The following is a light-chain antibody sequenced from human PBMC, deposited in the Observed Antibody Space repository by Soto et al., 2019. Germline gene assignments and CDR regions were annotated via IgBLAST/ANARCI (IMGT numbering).Light chain of an antibody. V-gene: IGKV2-28*01. CDR3: MQALQTPYT. J-gene: IGKJ2*01. CDR1: QSLLHSHGSNN. Sequence: DIVMTQSPLSLPVTPGEPASISCRSSQSLLHSHGSNNLDWYLQKPGQAPKLLIYRGSSRASGVPDRFSGSGSDTDFTLKIGRVEAEDVGIYYCMQALQTPYTFGQGTKLEI. CDR2: RGS.